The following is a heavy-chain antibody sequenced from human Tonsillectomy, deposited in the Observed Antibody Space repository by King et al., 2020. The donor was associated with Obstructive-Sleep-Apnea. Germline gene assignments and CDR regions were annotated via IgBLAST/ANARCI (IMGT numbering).Heavy chain of an antibody. CDR1: GFTFSGSA. CDR3: TVDYYDSSGIDY. J-gene: IGHJ4*02. Sequence: QLVQSGGGLVQPGGSLKLSCAASGFTFSGSAMHWVRQASGKGLEWVGRIRSNANSYATGYAASVKGRFTISRDDSKNTTYLQMNSLKTEDTAVYYCTVDYYDSSGIDYWGQGTLVTVSS. V-gene: IGHV3-73*01. D-gene: IGHD3-22*01. CDR2: IRSNANSYAT.